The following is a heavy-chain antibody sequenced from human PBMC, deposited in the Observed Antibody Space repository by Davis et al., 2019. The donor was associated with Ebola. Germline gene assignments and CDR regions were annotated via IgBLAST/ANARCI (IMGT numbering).Heavy chain of an antibody. Sequence: GGSLRLSCAASGFDVNTNHMTWVRQAPGQGLEWVSFLDNTGKTYYADSVKGRFTISRDNSRNTVYLHMLSLRAEDTAVYYCARGGGLMDYDILTGYYFDYWGQGTLVTVSS. J-gene: IGHJ4*02. D-gene: IGHD3-9*01. CDR1: GFDVNTNH. V-gene: IGHV3-53*01. CDR3: ARGGGLMDYDILTGYYFDY. CDR2: LDNTGKT.